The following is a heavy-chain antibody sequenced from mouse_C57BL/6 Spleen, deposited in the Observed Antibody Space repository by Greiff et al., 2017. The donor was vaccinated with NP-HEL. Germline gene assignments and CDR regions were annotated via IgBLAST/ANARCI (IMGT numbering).Heavy chain of an antibody. J-gene: IGHJ4*01. D-gene: IGHD1-1*01. CDR2: ISGGGNT. V-gene: IGHV5-9*01. CDR1: GFTFSSYT. Sequence: EVMLVESGGGLVKPGGSLKLSCAASGFTFSSYTMSWVRQTPEKRLEWVATISGGGNTYYPDSVKGRFTISRDNAKNTLYLQMSSLRSEDTALYYCARAPYYYGPYYYAMDYWGQGTSVTVSS. CDR3: ARAPYYYGPYYYAMDY.